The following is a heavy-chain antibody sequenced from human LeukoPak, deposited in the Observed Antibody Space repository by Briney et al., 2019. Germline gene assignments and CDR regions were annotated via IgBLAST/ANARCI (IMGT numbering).Heavy chain of an antibody. D-gene: IGHD6-19*01. CDR3: ARDQGYSSGWYDWFDP. CDR2: ISTNGRT. J-gene: IGHJ5*02. Sequence: SETLSLTCTVSGGSTSSYYWSWIRQPAGKGLEWIGRISTNGRTNYNPSLKSRVTMSVDTSKNQFSLKLSSVTAADTAVYYCARDQGYSSGWYDWFDPWGQGTLVTVSS. V-gene: IGHV4-4*07. CDR1: GGSTSSYY.